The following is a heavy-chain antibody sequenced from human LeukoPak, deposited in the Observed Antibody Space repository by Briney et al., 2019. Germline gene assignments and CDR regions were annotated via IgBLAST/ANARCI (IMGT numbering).Heavy chain of an antibody. CDR2: INHSGTT. CDR1: GDLFNSYY. CDR3: ARGKYSSSWSRTYYYYGMDV. J-gene: IGHJ6*02. Sequence: SETLSLTCAVYGDLFNSYYWTWIRQSPGKGLEWIGEINHSGTTNYNPSLEGRVSMSVDTSKKQFFLMLKSVTAADTAVYYCARGKYSSSWSRTYYYYGMDVWGQGTTVTVSS. D-gene: IGHD6-13*01. V-gene: IGHV4-34*01.